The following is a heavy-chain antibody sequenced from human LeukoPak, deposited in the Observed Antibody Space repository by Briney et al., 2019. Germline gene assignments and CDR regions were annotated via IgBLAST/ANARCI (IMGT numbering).Heavy chain of an antibody. CDR1: GFTVSSNY. Sequence: PGGSLRLSCAASGFTVSSNYMSWVRQAPGKGLEWVSVIYSGGSTYYSDSVKGRFTISRDNSKNTLYLQMNSLRAEDTAVYYCAKERGYSYGYWFDPWGQGTLVTVSS. CDR2: IYSGGST. J-gene: IGHJ5*02. D-gene: IGHD5-18*01. V-gene: IGHV3-53*01. CDR3: AKERGYSYGYWFDP.